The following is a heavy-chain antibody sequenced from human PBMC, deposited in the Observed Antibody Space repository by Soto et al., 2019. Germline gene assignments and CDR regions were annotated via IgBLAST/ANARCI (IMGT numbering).Heavy chain of an antibody. V-gene: IGHV3-23*01. CDR2: ISGSGTST. Sequence: GGFLRLACAASGFTFSSYAMSWVRQAPGKGLEWVSTISGSGTSTYFAASVKGRFTISRDNSKNTLYLQMNTLRAEDTAVYYCAKVPRGWYYFDYWGQGT. D-gene: IGHD6-19*01. J-gene: IGHJ4*02. CDR3: AKVPRGWYYFDY. CDR1: GFTFSSYA.